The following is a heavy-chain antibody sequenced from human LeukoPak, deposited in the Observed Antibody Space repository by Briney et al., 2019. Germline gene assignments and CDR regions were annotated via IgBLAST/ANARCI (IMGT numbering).Heavy chain of an antibody. J-gene: IGHJ3*02. CDR3: AGVSAAWNLFAFDI. V-gene: IGHV4-59*01. D-gene: IGHD1-1*01. Sequence: SETLSLTCTVSGGSISSYYWSWIRQPPGKGLEWIGYIYYSGSTNYNPSLKSRVTISVDTSKNQFSLKLSSVTAADTAVYYCAGVSAAWNLFAFDIWGQGTMVTVSS. CDR1: GGSISSYY. CDR2: IYYSGST.